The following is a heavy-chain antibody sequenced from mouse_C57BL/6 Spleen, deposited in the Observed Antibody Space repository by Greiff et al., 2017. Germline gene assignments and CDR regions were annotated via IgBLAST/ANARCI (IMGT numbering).Heavy chain of an antibody. Sequence: QVQLQQSGAELVRPGASVTLSCKASGYTFTDYEMHWVKQTPVHGLEWIGAIDPETGGTAYNQKFKGKAILTADKSSSTAYMGLRSLTSEDSAVYYCTRGGIYYGSSSHDFDYWGQGTTLTVSS. CDR1: GYTFTDYE. V-gene: IGHV1-15*01. D-gene: IGHD1-1*01. CDR3: TRGGIYYGSSSHDFDY. CDR2: IDPETGGT. J-gene: IGHJ2*01.